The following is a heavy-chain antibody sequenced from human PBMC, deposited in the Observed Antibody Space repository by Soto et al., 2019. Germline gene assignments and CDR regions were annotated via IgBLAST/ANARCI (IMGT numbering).Heavy chain of an antibody. D-gene: IGHD3-16*01. CDR3: AKDGGVYEGSGDFSGYFNY. V-gene: IGHV3-30*18. Sequence: VQLVQSGGGVVQPGRSLRLSCVASGFTFSADGMHWVRQAPGKGLEWVSAISSDGNKKDYGDSVKGRFTISRDNSKNTLYLQMNSLRGEHTAIYYGAKDGGVYEGSGDFSGYFNYWGQGTLVTVSS. CDR1: GFTFSADG. J-gene: IGHJ4*02. CDR2: ISSDGNKK.